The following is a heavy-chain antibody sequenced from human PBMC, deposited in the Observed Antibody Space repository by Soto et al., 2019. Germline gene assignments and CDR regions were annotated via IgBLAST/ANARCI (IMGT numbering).Heavy chain of an antibody. V-gene: IGHV4-34*01. CDR2: INHSGST. J-gene: IGHJ6*02. D-gene: IGHD3-10*01. CDR3: ARRGYGSGTTPPYGMDV. Sequence: SETLSLTCDVYGGSFSGYYWSRIRQPPGKGMEWIGEINHSGSTNYNPSLKSRVTISVDTSKNQFSLKLSSVTAADTAVYYCARRGYGSGTTPPYGMDVWGQGTTVT. CDR1: GGSFSGYY.